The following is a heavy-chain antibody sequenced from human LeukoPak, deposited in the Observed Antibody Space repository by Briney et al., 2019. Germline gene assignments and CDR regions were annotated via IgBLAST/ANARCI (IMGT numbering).Heavy chain of an antibody. D-gene: IGHD1-7*01. Sequence: ASVKVSCKASGYTFTSYGTSWVPQAPGQGLEWMGWISAYNGNTNYAQKLQGRVTMTTDTSTSTAYMELRSLRSDDTAVYYCARDTDNWNYGYWGQGTLVTVSS. J-gene: IGHJ4*02. CDR2: ISAYNGNT. CDR3: ARDTDNWNYGY. V-gene: IGHV1-18*01. CDR1: GYTFTSYG.